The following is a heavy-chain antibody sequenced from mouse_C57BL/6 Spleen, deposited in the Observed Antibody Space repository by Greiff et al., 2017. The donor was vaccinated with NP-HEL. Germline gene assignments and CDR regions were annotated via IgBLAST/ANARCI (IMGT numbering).Heavy chain of an antibody. Sequence: QVQLKESGPGLVQPSQSLSITCTVSGFSLTSYGVHWVRQSPGKGLEWLGVIWSGGSTDYNAAFISRLSISKDNSKSQVFFKMNSLQADDTAIYYCARESPSGDWFAYWGQGTLVTVSA. D-gene: IGHD4-1*01. V-gene: IGHV2-2*01. CDR3: ARESPSGDWFAY. CDR2: IWSGGST. J-gene: IGHJ3*01. CDR1: GFSLTSYG.